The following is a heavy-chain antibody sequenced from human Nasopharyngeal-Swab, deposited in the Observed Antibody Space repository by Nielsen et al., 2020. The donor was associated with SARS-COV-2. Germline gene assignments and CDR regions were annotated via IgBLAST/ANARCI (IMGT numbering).Heavy chain of an antibody. Sequence: GSLRLSCAASGFTFSSYSMNWVRQAPGKGLEWASSISSSSSYIYYADSVKGRFTISRDNAKNSLYLQMNSLRAEDTAVYYCARSGELRFLEWLNTRPDYWGQGTLVTVSS. V-gene: IGHV3-21*01. CDR2: ISSSSSYI. J-gene: IGHJ4*02. D-gene: IGHD3-3*01. CDR1: GFTFSSYS. CDR3: ARSGELRFLEWLNTRPDY.